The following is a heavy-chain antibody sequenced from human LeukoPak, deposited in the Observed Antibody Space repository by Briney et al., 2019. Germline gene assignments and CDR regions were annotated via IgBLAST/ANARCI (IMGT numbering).Heavy chain of an antibody. Sequence: SETLSLTCTVSGGSISSYYWSWIRQPPGKGLEWIGYIYYSGSTNYNPSLKSRVTISVDTSKNQFSLKLSSVTAADTAVYYCARRTTYYYGSGSYSCWGQGTLVTVSS. CDR2: IYYSGST. V-gene: IGHV4-59*12. CDR1: GGSISSYY. D-gene: IGHD3-10*01. J-gene: IGHJ4*02. CDR3: ARRTTYYYGSGSYSC.